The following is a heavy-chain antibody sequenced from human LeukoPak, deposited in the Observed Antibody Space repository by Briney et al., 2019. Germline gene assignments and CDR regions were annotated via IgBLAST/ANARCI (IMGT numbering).Heavy chain of an antibody. CDR1: GDSISTSSYY. D-gene: IGHD2-21*01. V-gene: IGHV4-39*07. CDR3: ARVERYESILDAFDI. J-gene: IGHJ3*02. Sequence: SETLSLTCSVSGDSISTSSYYWGWIRQPPGKGLEWIGYIYYSGRTYYNPSLKSRLTTSVNTSKNQFSLKLSSVTAADTAVYYCARVERYESILDAFDIWGRGTMVTVSS. CDR2: IYYSGRT.